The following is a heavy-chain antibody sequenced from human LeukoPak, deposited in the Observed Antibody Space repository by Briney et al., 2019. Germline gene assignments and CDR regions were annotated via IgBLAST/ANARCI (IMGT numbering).Heavy chain of an antibody. CDR2: ISGSGGST. D-gene: IGHD3-22*01. CDR1: GFTFSSYA. CDR3: AKVITMIVVASPFDY. J-gene: IGHJ4*02. Sequence: PGGSLRLSCAASGFTFSSYAMSWVRQAPGKGLEWVPAISGSGGSTYYADSVKGRFTISRDNSKNTLYLQMNSLRAEDTAVYYCAKVITMIVVASPFDYWGQGTLVTVSS. V-gene: IGHV3-23*01.